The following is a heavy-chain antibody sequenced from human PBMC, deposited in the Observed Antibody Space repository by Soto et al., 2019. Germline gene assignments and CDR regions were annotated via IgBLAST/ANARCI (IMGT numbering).Heavy chain of an antibody. CDR2: ITGRGRNT. Sequence: GEGMDWVAGITGRGRNTYYAHSVKGRFTISRDDSKNTLFLQMNSLRAEDTAVYYCAKNRLTSSPSGIGTWGQGTLVTGSS. J-gene: IGHJ5*01. CDR3: AKNRLTSSPSGIGT. V-gene: IGHV3-23*01. D-gene: IGHD6-25*01.